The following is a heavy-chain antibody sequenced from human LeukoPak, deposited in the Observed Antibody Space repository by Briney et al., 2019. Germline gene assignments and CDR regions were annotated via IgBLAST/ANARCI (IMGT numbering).Heavy chain of an antibody. D-gene: IGHD6-13*01. CDR2: INPNSGGT. J-gene: IGHJ4*02. CDR3: ARGVSSSWYYFDY. Sequence: ASVKVSCKASEYTFTGYYMHWVRQAPGQGLEWMGWINPNSGGTNYAQKFQGRVTMTRDTSISTAYMELSRLRSDDTAVYYCARGVSSSWYYFDYWGQGTLVTVSS. CDR1: EYTFTGYY. V-gene: IGHV1-2*02.